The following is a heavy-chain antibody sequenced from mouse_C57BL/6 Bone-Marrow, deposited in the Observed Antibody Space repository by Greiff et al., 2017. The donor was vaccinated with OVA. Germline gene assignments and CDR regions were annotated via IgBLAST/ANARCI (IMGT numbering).Heavy chain of an antibody. CDR3: ARCIYFDY. J-gene: IGHJ2*01. Sequence: EVQVVESEGGLVQPGSSMKLSCTASGFTFSDYYMAWVRQVPEKGLEWVANINYDGSSTYYLDSLKSRFIISRDNAKNILYLQMSSLKSEDTATYYCARCIYFDYWGQGTTLTVAS. CDR2: INYDGSST. CDR1: GFTFSDYY. V-gene: IGHV5-16*01.